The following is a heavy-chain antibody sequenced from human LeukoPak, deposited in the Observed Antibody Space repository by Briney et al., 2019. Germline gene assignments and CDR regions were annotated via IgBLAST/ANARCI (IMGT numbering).Heavy chain of an antibody. D-gene: IGHD6-13*01. V-gene: IGHV4-59*10. Sequence: SETLSLTCAVYGGSFSGYYWSWIRQPAGKGLEWIGRIYASGNTNYNPSLKGRVTMTIDTSKNQFSLKLSSVTAADTAVYYCARGRGQQLARGFDYWGQGTLVTVSS. CDR1: GGSFSGYY. CDR2: IYASGNT. CDR3: ARGRGQQLARGFDY. J-gene: IGHJ4*02.